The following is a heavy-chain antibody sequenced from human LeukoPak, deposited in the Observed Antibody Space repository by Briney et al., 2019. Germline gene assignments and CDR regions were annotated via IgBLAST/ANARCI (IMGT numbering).Heavy chain of an antibody. Sequence: GGSLRLSCAASGFTFSSYGMHWVRQAPGKGLEWVAVISYDGSNKYYADSVKGRFTISRDNSKNTLYLQMNSLRAEDTAVYYCAKDLWYSSSWYMGYFDYWGQGTLVTVS. CDR3: AKDLWYSSSWYMGYFDY. CDR1: GFTFSSYG. D-gene: IGHD6-13*01. J-gene: IGHJ4*02. CDR2: ISYDGSNK. V-gene: IGHV3-30*18.